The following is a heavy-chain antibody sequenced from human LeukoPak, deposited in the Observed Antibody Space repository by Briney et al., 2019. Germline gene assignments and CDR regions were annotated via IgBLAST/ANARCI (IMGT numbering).Heavy chain of an antibody. CDR3: ARGGSRYSTSSILDY. CDR2: IKQDGSEK. Sequence: PGGSLRLSCADSGFTFSRYWLNWVRQAPGKGLEWVANIKQDGSEKYYVDSVKGRFTISRDNAKNSLYLQMNSLRAEDTALYFCARGGSRYSTSSILDYWGQGTLVTVSS. V-gene: IGHV3-7*03. J-gene: IGHJ4*02. D-gene: IGHD2-15*01. CDR1: GFTFSRYW.